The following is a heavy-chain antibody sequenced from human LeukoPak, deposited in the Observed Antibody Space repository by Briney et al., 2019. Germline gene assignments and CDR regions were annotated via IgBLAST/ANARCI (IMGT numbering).Heavy chain of an antibody. CDR1: GFTFSSYW. J-gene: IGHJ4*02. V-gene: IGHV3-7*05. CDR2: INEDGSEK. CDR3: ARDGPHYDFWSGPAY. D-gene: IGHD3-3*01. Sequence: PGGSLRLSCEASGFTFSSYWMSWVRQAPGKGLEWVANINEDGSEKYYVESVKGRFTTSRDNAKNSLYLQMDSLRAEDTAVYYCARDGPHYDFWSGPAYWGQGTLVTVSS.